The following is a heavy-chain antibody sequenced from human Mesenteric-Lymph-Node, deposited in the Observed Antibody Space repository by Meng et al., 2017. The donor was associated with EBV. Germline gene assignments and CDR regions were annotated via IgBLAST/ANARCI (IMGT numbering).Heavy chain of an antibody. CDR1: GGSFSPYT. CDR3: ARVWGGYSFGLSDY. J-gene: IGHJ4*02. D-gene: IGHD5-18*01. V-gene: IGHV1-69*01. Sequence: LVQSGAEVREPGSSVKVSCKASGGSFSPYTITWVRQAPGQGLEWMGRIIPMFGTAKYAQNFQGRVTITADESTNTAYMELSSLRSDDTAVYYCARVWGGYSFGLSDYWGQGTLVTVSS. CDR2: IIPMFGTA.